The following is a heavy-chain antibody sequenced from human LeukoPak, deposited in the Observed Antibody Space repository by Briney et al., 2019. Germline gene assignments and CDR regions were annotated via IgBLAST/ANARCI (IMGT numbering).Heavy chain of an antibody. D-gene: IGHD2-15*01. CDR2: INPNSGGT. CDR1: GYTFTAYY. J-gene: IGHJ4*02. Sequence: GASVKVSCKASGYTFTAYYIHWVRQAPGQGLEWMGWINPNSGGTNYAQKFQGRVTMTRDTSISTAYMEVSRLRSDDTAVYYCARGGFSNKFHWVDLHFDYWGQGALVTVSS. CDR3: ARGGFSNKFHWVDLHFDY. V-gene: IGHV1-2*02.